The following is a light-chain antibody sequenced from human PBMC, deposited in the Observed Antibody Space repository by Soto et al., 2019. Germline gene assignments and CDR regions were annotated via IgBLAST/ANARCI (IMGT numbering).Light chain of an antibody. CDR2: GAS. CDR1: QSISDT. J-gene: IGKJ1*01. V-gene: IGKV3-15*01. Sequence: EIVMTQSPVTLSVSPGGRATLSCRASQSISDTLAWYQQKPGQAPRLLIHGASTRAPGFPARFSGSVSGTDVTLTISGLETEDCAVYYCQQYATSTGTFGQGTKVDIK. CDR3: QQYATSTGT.